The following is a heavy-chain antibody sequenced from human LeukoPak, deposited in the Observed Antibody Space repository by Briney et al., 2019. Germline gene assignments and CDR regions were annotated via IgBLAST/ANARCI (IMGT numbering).Heavy chain of an antibody. CDR1: GFTFNNYG. CDR2: ISEDGSNE. V-gene: IGHV3-30*18. D-gene: IGHD6-13*01. J-gene: IGHJ4*02. Sequence: GGSLRLSCAASGFTFNNYGMHCVRQAPGKGLEWVAFISEDGSNEKYADSVKGRFTISRDNSNKTLSLQMNSLRVEDTGVYYCAKDRATTSSGTIDYWGQGTLVTVSS. CDR3: AKDRATTSSGTIDY.